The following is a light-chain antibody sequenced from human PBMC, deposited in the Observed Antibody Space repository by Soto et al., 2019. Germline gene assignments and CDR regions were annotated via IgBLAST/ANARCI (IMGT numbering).Light chain of an antibody. CDR3: AAWDVSLNGPV. Sequence: QSVLTQPPSVSGTPGQRVTISCSGSSSNIGSNTVNWYQQLPGTAPKLVININDERPSGVPERFSGSKSGTSASLAISGLQSEDEADYYCAAWDVSLNGPVFGGGTKVTVL. CDR1: SSNIGSNT. V-gene: IGLV1-44*01. CDR2: IND. J-gene: IGLJ2*01.